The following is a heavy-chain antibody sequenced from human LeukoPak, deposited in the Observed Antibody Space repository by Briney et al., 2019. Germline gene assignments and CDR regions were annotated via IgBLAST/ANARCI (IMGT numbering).Heavy chain of an antibody. J-gene: IGHJ6*02. CDR2: ISGSSGII. D-gene: IGHD4-17*01. CDR1: GFTFNTYT. CDR3: AKAKASSVTMGGMDV. V-gene: IGHV3-48*04. Sequence: PGGSLRLSCAASGFTFNTYTMNWVRQAPGKGLEWVSYISGSSGIIDYADSVRGRFTISRDNAKNSLYLQMNSLRAEDTALYYCAKAKASSVTMGGMDVWGQGTTVTVSS.